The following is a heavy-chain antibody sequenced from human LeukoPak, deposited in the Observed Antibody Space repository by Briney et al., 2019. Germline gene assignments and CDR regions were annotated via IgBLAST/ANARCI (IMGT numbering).Heavy chain of an antibody. Sequence: PSNTLSLTCAISAGSISSGGYSWSWIRQPPGNGLKRIGYIYHSGITYYNPSLKSRVTISVDRSKNQFSLKLSSVTAADTAVYFCQREDGIRDFDYDYWGQGTLVTVSS. CDR1: AGSISSGGYS. CDR3: QREDGIRDFDYDY. V-gene: IGHV4-30-2*01. CDR2: IYHSGIT. D-gene: IGHD3-9*01. J-gene: IGHJ4*02.